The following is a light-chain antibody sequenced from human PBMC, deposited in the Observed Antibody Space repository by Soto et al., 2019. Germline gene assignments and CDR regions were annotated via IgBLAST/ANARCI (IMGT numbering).Light chain of an antibody. CDR1: STDVGGYNY. V-gene: IGLV2-8*01. CDR2: EVN. Sequence: SVLTQPPSASGSPGESVTISCTGTSTDVGGYNYVSWYQRHPGKAPKLIIYEVNKRPSGVPDRFSGSKSGNTASLTVSGLQAEDEADYYCSSYTTSNTRQIVFGTGTKVTVL. J-gene: IGLJ1*01. CDR3: SSYTTSNTRQIV.